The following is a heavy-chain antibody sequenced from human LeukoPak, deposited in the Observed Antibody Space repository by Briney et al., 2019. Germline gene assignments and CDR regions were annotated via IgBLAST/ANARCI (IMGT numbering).Heavy chain of an antibody. CDR2: IYPGDSDT. CDR3: ARGHYDSQWAGAFDI. Sequence: GESLKISCKASGYRFTGYWIDWVRQMPWKGLEWMGIIYPGDSDTRYSPCFQGQVTISADKAISTAYLQWGSLKASDTAMHYCARGHYDSQWAGAFDIWGKGTMVTVSS. V-gene: IGHV5-51*01. D-gene: IGHD3-22*01. CDR1: GYRFTGYW. J-gene: IGHJ3*02.